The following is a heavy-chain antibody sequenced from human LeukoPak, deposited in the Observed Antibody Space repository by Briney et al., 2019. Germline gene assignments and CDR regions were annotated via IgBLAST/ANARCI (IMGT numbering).Heavy chain of an antibody. J-gene: IGHJ4*02. D-gene: IGHD1-26*01. Sequence: ASVKVSCKVSGYTLIELSMHWVRQAPGKGLEWMGNFDPEHGEPIYAQRFQGRVTMTEDTSTDTAYMEPSSLRSEDTAVYYCATHLGATLFDYWGQGTLVTVSS. CDR2: FDPEHGEP. V-gene: IGHV1-24*01. CDR1: GYTLIELS. CDR3: ATHLGATLFDY.